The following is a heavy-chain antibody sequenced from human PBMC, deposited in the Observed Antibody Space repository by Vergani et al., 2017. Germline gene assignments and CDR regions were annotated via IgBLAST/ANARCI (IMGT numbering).Heavy chain of an antibody. CDR2: INPSGGST. Sequence: QVQLVQSGAEVKKPGASVKVSCKASGYTFTSYYMHWVRQGPGQGLEWMGIINPSGGSTSYAQKFQGRVTMTRDTSISTAYMELSRLRSDDTAVYYCAREEGLLSTGDFDYWGQGTLVTVSS. J-gene: IGHJ4*02. D-gene: IGHD2-21*01. CDR3: AREEGLLSTGDFDY. CDR1: GYTFTSYY. V-gene: IGHV1-46*01.